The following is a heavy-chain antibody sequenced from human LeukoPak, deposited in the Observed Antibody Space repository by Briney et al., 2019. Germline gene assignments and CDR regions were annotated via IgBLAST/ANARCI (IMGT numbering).Heavy chain of an antibody. D-gene: IGHD6-19*01. V-gene: IGHV3-53*01. CDR1: GFTVSGDY. CDR3: ARLAGSGWLDY. J-gene: IGHJ4*02. CDR2: IYGGVNT. Sequence: GGSLRLSCAASGFTVSGDYMSWVRQAPGQGLEWVSVIYGGVNTFYADSVQGRFTTSRDNSKNTLYLQMNSLRAEDTAVYYCARLAGSGWLDYWGQGTLVTVSS.